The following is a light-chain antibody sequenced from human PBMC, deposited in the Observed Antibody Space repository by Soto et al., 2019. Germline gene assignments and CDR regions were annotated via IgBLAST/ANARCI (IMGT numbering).Light chain of an antibody. V-gene: IGLV1-40*01. CDR3: QSYDISLSAWV. J-gene: IGLJ2*01. CDR2: GYN. Sequence: QAVVTQPPSVSGAPGQRVTISCTGSSSNIGAGYDVQWYQQLPGTAPKLLIYGYNNRPSGVPDRFSGSKSGTSVSLAVTGLQAEDEADYYCQSYDISLSAWVFGGGTKVTVL. CDR1: SSNIGAGYD.